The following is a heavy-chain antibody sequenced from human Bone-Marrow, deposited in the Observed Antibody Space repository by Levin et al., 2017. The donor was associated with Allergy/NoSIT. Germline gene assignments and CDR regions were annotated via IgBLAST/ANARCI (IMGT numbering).Heavy chain of an antibody. D-gene: IGHD3-10*01. CDR3: AKINHMVQGVAHLFDY. CDR1: GFTFSSYA. CDR2: ISGSGGST. V-gene: IGHV3-23*01. Sequence: GESLKISCAASGFTFSSYAMSWVRQAPGKGLEWVSAISGSGGSTYYADSVKGRFTISRDNSKNTLYLQMNSLRAEDTAVYYCAKINHMVQGVAHLFDYWGQGTLVTVSS. J-gene: IGHJ4*02.